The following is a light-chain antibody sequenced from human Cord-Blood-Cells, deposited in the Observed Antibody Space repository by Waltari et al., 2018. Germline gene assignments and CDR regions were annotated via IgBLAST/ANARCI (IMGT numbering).Light chain of an antibody. Sequence: QSALTQPASVSGSPGPSITISCTGTSSDVAGYNDVSWYQQHPGKAPKLMIYEVSNRPSGVSNRFSGSKSGNTASLTISGLQAEDEADYYCSSYTSSSTLVVFGGGTKLTVL. V-gene: IGLV2-14*01. CDR1: SSDVAGYND. J-gene: IGLJ2*01. CDR2: EVS. CDR3: SSYTSSSTLVV.